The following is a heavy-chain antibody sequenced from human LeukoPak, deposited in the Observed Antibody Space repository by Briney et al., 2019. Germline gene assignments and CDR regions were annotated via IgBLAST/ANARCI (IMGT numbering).Heavy chain of an antibody. Sequence: PGGSLRLSCAASGFTFSSHWMHWVRQAPGKGLVWVSRISPDGSTTKNADSVKGQFTISRDDARSTLFLQLNSLRAEDTAVYYCAREINKWFDPWGQGTLVTVSS. V-gene: IGHV3-74*03. CDR2: ISPDGSTT. J-gene: IGHJ5*02. CDR3: AREINKWFDP. CDR1: GFTFSSHW.